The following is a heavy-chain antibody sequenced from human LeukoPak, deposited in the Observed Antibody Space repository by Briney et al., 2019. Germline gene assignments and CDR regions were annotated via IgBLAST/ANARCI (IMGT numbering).Heavy chain of an antibody. D-gene: IGHD3-9*01. CDR3: AMTGILTGYYPLEYYYYYMDV. V-gene: IGHV1-69*05. J-gene: IGHJ6*03. CDR1: GGTFSSYA. Sequence: SVKASCKASGGTFSSYAISWVRQAPGQGLEWMGGIIPIFGTANYAQKFQGRVTITTDESTSTAYMELSSLRSEDTAVYYCAMTGILTGYYPLEYYYYYMDVWGKGTTVTVSS. CDR2: IIPIFGTA.